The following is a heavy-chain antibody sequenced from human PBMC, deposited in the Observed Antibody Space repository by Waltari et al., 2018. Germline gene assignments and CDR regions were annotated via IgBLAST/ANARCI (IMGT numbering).Heavy chain of an antibody. CDR3: AREMGAVTNPFDY. CDR1: GGSISSSNW. V-gene: IGHV4-4*02. CDR2: VYHSGST. D-gene: IGHD4-17*01. Sequence: QVQLQESGPGLVKPSGTLSLTCAVSGGSISSSNWWSWVRQPPGKGLEWIGEVYHSGSTNYNPSLKSRVTTSVDKSKNQFSLKLSSVTAADTAVYYCAREMGAVTNPFDYWGQGTLVTVSS. J-gene: IGHJ4*02.